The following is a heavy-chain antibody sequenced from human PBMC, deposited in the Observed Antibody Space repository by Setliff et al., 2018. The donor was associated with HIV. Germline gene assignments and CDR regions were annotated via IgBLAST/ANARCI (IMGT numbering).Heavy chain of an antibody. J-gene: IGHJ6*02. D-gene: IGHD6-19*01. CDR2: IIPILGIA. Sequence: SVKVSCKPSGYTFTTYGLSWVRQAPGQGLEWMGGIIPILGIANYAQRFQGRVSMTTDGVMSTAYMELSSLTPDDTAVYYCARLGSGWSDSYYYAMDVWGQGTTVTVSS. CDR1: GYTFTTYG. CDR3: ARLGSGWSDSYYYAMDV. V-gene: IGHV1-69*10.